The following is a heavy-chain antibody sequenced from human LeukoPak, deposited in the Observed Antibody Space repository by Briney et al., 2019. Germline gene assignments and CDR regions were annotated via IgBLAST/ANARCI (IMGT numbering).Heavy chain of an antibody. V-gene: IGHV1-2*02. CDR2: INPNSGIT. CDR3: ARDLPARGYGMDV. J-gene: IGHJ6*02. CDR1: GHTFTGYY. Sequence: ASVTVFCKASGHTFTGYYIHWVRQAPGQGIQWMGWINPNSGITNFPQNFQGRVTMTRATSISTAYMELSRLRPGDTAVYYCARDLPARGYGMDVWGQGTTVTVSS.